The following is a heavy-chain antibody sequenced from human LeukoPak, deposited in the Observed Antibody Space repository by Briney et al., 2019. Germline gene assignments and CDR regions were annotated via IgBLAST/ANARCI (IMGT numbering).Heavy chain of an antibody. D-gene: IGHD2-15*01. V-gene: IGHV1-69*04. CDR1: GGTFSSYA. CDR3: ARGGGYCSGGSCYLDY. CDR2: IIPILGIA. J-gene: IGHJ4*02. Sequence: GASVKVSCKASGGTFSSYAISWVRQAPGQGLEWMGRIIPILGIANYAQKSQGRVTITADKSTSTAYMELSSLRSEDTAVYYCARGGGYCSGGSCYLDYWGRGTLVTVSS.